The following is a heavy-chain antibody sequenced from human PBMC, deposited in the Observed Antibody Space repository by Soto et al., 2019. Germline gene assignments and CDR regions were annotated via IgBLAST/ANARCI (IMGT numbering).Heavy chain of an antibody. CDR2: ISAYNGNT. CDR1: GYTFTSYG. Sequence: GASVKVSCKASGYTFTSYGISWVRQAPGQGLEWMGWISAYNGNTNYAQKLQGRVTTTTDTSTSTAYMELRSLRSDDTAVYYCARAELLWFGELSSFDPWGQGTLVTVSS. J-gene: IGHJ5*02. D-gene: IGHD3-10*01. V-gene: IGHV1-18*04. CDR3: ARAELLWFGELSSFDP.